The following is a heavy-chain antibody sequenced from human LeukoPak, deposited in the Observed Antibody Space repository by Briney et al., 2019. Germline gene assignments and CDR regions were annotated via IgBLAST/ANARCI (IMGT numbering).Heavy chain of an antibody. V-gene: IGHV4-59*01. CDR3: ARGAKLGYCSSTRCPFDP. CDR1: GGSINYYY. CDR2: ISYSGST. J-gene: IGHJ5*02. Sequence: NPSETLSLTCTVSGGSINYYYWSWIRQPPGKGLEWIGAISYSGSTNYNPSLNSRVTISVDTSKNQFSLKLSSVTAADTAVYYCARGAKLGYCSSTRCPFDPWGQGTLVTVSS. D-gene: IGHD2-2*01.